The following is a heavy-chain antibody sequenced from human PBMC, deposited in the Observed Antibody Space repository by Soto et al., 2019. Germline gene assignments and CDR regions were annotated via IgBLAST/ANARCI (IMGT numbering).Heavy chain of an antibody. CDR3: ARDWIGAVAGPLNSDY. V-gene: IGHV3-21*01. J-gene: IGHJ4*02. CDR1: GFTISSYS. D-gene: IGHD6-19*01. CDR2: ISSSSSYI. Sequence: GGSLRLSCAASGFTISSYSMNWVRQAPGKGLEWVSSISSSSSYIYYADPVKGRSTISRDNAKNSLYLQMNSLRAEDTAVYYCARDWIGAVAGPLNSDYWGQGTLVTVSS.